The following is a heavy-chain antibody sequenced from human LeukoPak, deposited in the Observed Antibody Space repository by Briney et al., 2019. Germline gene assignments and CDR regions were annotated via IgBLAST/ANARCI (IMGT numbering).Heavy chain of an antibody. D-gene: IGHD3-10*01. CDR2: IWYDGSNK. Sequence: GGSLRLSCAASGFTFSSYGMHWVRQAPGKGLEWVAVIWYDGSNKYYADSVKGRFTISRDNSKNTLYLQMNSLRAEDTAVYYCARDRTLGGGLPWFYDYWGQGTLVTVSS. CDR3: ARDRTLGGGLPWFYDY. V-gene: IGHV3-33*01. J-gene: IGHJ4*02. CDR1: GFTFSSYG.